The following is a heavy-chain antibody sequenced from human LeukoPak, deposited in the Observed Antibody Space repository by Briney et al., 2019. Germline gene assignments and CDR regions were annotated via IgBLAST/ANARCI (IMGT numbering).Heavy chain of an antibody. J-gene: IGHJ4*02. CDR1: GYSISSGYY. CDR3: ASGRYGSGYIDY. V-gene: IGHV4-38-2*02. D-gene: IGHD3-10*01. CDR2: IYHSGST. Sequence: PSETLSLTCTVSGYSISSGYYWGWIRQPPGKGLEWIGSIYHSGSTYYNPSLKSRVTISVDTSKNQFSLKLSSVAAADTAIYYCASGRYGSGYIDYWGQGTLVTVSS.